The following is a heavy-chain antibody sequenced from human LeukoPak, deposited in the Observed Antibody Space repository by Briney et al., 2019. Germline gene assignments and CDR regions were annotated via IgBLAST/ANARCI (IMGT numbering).Heavy chain of an antibody. J-gene: IGHJ3*02. D-gene: IGHD3-10*01. CDR3: ARDRYYGSGSLYPMGAFDI. CDR1: GYTFTSYG. Sequence: ASVKVSCKASGYTFTSYGISWVRQAPGQGLEWMGWISAYNGNTNYAQKLQGRVTMSTDTSTSTAYMELRSLRSDDTAVYYCARDRYYGSGSLYPMGAFDIWGQGTMVTVSS. V-gene: IGHV1-18*01. CDR2: ISAYNGNT.